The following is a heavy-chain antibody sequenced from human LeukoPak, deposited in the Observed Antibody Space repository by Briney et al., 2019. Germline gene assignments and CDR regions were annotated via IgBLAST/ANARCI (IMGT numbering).Heavy chain of an antibody. CDR2: ISDSGSTI. CDR3: AREGTIQLWPFFT. J-gene: IGHJ3*01. Sequence: PGGSPRLSCATSGFTFSDYYMSWIRLAPGKGLEWISCISDSGSTIYYADSVKGRFTISRDNAENSLYLQMNNLRVEDTAVYYCAREGTIQLWPFFTWGQGTMVTVSS. CDR1: GFTFSDYY. D-gene: IGHD5-18*01. V-gene: IGHV3-11*04.